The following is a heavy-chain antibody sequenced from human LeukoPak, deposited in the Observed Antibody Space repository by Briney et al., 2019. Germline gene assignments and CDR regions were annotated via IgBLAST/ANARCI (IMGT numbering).Heavy chain of an antibody. D-gene: IGHD3-10*01. CDR1: GYTFTSYG. Sequence: ASVTVSCKASGYTFTSYGISWVRQAPGQGLEWMGWISAYNGNTNYAQKLQGRVTMTTDTSTSTAYMELRSLRSDDTAVYYCARDGAMVRGVIITAGFDPWGQGTLVTVSS. J-gene: IGHJ5*02. V-gene: IGHV1-18*01. CDR3: ARDGAMVRGVIITAGFDP. CDR2: ISAYNGNT.